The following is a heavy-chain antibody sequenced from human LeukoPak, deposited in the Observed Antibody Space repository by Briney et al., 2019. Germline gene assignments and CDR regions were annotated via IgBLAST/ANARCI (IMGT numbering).Heavy chain of an antibody. CDR1: GFTFSSYW. CDR3: ARDWSTIVVLPAAFDS. J-gene: IGHJ4*02. Sequence: GGSLRLSCAASGFTFSSYWMSWVRQAPGKGLGWVANIKQDGNEKYYVDSVKGRFTISRDNAKNSLYLQMNSLRAEDTAMYYCARDWSTIVVLPAAFDSWGQGTLVTVSS. D-gene: IGHD2-2*01. V-gene: IGHV3-7*01. CDR2: IKQDGNEK.